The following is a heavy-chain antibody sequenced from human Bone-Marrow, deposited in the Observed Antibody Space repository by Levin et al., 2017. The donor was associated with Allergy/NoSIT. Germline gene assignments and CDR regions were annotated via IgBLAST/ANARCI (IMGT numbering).Heavy chain of an antibody. V-gene: IGHV3-30*18. Sequence: GESLKISCVASGLTFTMYNFHWVRQAPGKGLEWVAYISVNGSVQYYVDSVKGRFTISRDNSKNTLYLQMNSLRLEDTAVYFCAKGRIAAAGSRCWFDPWGQGTLVTVCS. D-gene: IGHD6-13*01. J-gene: IGHJ5*02. CDR2: ISVNGSVQ. CDR1: GLTFTMYN. CDR3: AKGRIAAAGSRCWFDP.